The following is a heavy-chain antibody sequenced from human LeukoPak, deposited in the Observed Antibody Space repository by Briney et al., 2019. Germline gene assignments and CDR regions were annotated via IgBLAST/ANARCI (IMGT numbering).Heavy chain of an antibody. CDR1: GYSFTNHW. V-gene: IGHV5-51*01. CDR2: FFPGDSDT. D-gene: IGHD4/OR15-4a*01. Sequence: HGESLKISCKGSGYSFTNHWIGWVRQMPGKGLEWMGIFFPGDSDTAYSPSFQGQVTISADKSISTAYLQWSSLKASDTAMYYCASSESLTKFDYWGQGTLLIVSS. J-gene: IGHJ4*02. CDR3: ASSESLTKFDY.